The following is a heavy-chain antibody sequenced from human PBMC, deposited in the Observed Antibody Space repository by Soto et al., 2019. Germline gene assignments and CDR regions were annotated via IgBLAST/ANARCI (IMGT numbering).Heavy chain of an antibody. CDR2: IYYSGSA. J-gene: IGHJ4*02. CDR1: NGPINSADYY. Sequence: QVHLQESGPGLVKPSQTLSLSCTVSNGPINSADYYWSWIRQAPGKVLEWMGYIYYSGSASYNPPLKCRVSISIDTSKNQFSLCLRSVTAADTAVYFCSRSFRVGSTPPSRDYWGQGTLVTVSS. D-gene: IGHD1-26*01. V-gene: IGHV4-30-4*01. CDR3: SRSFRVGSTPPSRDY.